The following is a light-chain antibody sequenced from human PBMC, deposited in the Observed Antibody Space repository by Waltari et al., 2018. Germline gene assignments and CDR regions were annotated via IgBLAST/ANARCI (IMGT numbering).Light chain of an antibody. Sequence: ILLTQSPATLSVSPGERATISCRASQTIDTSLAWYQHKPGQAPRLLIYGASTRAADSPARFSGSGFGTDFSLTITSLQSEDVAVYSCQQYLQWPPAITFGQGTRLDFK. CDR2: GAS. J-gene: IGKJ5*01. CDR1: QTIDTS. CDR3: QQYLQWPPAIT. V-gene: IGKV3-15*01.